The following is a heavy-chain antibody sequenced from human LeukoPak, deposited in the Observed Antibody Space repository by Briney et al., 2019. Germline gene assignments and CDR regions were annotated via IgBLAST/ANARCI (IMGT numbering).Heavy chain of an antibody. CDR1: GFTFTTYA. Sequence: PGGSLRLSCAASGFTFTTYAMNWVRQAPGEGLEWVSVISTTGGHIYYADSVKGRFTISRDNSESTLYLQMSSLRAEDTAVYYCARDGGKRRFDYWGQGTLVTVSS. V-gene: IGHV3-23*01. D-gene: IGHD3-3*01. CDR2: ISTTGGHI. CDR3: ARDGGKRRFDY. J-gene: IGHJ4*02.